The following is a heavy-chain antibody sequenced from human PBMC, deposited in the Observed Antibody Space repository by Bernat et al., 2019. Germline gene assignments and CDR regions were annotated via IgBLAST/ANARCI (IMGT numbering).Heavy chain of an antibody. CDR3: VQWRRRAAAGGWFDP. CDR2: ISGSADNT. J-gene: IGHJ5*02. D-gene: IGHD6-13*01. CDR1: GFTFSSYA. Sequence: EVQLLESGGGLVEPGGSLSFSCAASGFTFSSYAMSWVGQAPGKGLKWVSAISGSADNTYYAYSVKGRFTISRDNSKITLYLQMHSLRAEDTAVYYCVQWRRRAAAGGWFDPWGQGTLVTVSS. V-gene: IGHV3-23*01.